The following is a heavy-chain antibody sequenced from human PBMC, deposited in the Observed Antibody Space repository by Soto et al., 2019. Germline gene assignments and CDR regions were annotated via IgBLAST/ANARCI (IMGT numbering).Heavy chain of an antibody. CDR1: GFTFSSYW. D-gene: IGHD5-12*01. CDR2: IKQDGSEK. Sequence: GGSLRLSCAASGFTFSSYWMSWVRQAPGKGLEWVANIKQDGSEKYYVDSVKGRFTISRDNAKNSLYLQMNSLRAEDTAVYYCARETALDSGYDYFGTVNYYYGMDVWGQGTTVTVSS. J-gene: IGHJ6*02. V-gene: IGHV3-7*05. CDR3: ARETALDSGYDYFGTVNYYYGMDV.